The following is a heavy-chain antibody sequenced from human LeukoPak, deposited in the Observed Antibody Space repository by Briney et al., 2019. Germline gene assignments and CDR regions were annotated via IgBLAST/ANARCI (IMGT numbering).Heavy chain of an antibody. CDR3: AKGGDSSSWYYFDY. CDR1: GFTFDDYA. V-gene: IGHV3-9*01. CDR2: ISWNSGSI. D-gene: IGHD6-13*01. J-gene: IGHJ4*02. Sequence: GGSLRLSCAASGFTFDDYAMHWVRQAPGKGLEWVSGISWNSGSIGNADSVKGRFTISRDNAKNSLYLQMNSLRDEDTALYYCAKGGDSSSWYYFDYWGQGTLVTVSS.